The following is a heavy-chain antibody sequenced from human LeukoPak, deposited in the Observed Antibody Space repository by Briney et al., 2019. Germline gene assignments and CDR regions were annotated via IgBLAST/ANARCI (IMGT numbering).Heavy chain of an antibody. CDR2: IIPIFGTA. Sequence: SVKVSCKASGGTFSSYAISWVRQAPGQGLEWMGGIIPIFGTANYAQKFQGRVTITADESTSTAYMELSSLRSEDTAVYYCASDHCSGGSCYPRYYYGMGVWGKGTTVTVSS. V-gene: IGHV1-69*13. J-gene: IGHJ6*04. CDR3: ASDHCSGGSCYPRYYYGMGV. CDR1: GGTFSSYA. D-gene: IGHD2-15*01.